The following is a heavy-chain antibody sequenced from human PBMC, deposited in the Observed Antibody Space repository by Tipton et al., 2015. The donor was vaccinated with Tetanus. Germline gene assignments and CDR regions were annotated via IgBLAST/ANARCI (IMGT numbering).Heavy chain of an antibody. D-gene: IGHD2-21*01. J-gene: IGHJ4*02. CDR2: FASPSNSAAT. CDR3: SGGGAHVDY. V-gene: IGHV3-73*01. CDR1: GSTLSAYS. Sequence: SLRLSCAASGSTLSAYSVDWVRQATGKGLEWVGRFASPSNSAATTYAASVRGRFTFSRDDAKNTAYLEMNSLTVEDTAVYYCSGGGAHVDYWGQGVLVTVS.